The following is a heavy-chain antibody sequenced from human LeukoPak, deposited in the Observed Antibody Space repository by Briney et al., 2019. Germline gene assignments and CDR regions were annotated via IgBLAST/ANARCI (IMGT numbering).Heavy chain of an antibody. CDR2: INIASDYI. V-gene: IGHV3-21*01. Sequence: PGGSLRLSCAASGFTFSNYGMIWVRQAPGKGLEWVASINIASDYIYYLASVKGRFTISRDNAKDSLYLQMNSLRAEDTATYYCARDRPEWLRDDTCFDHWGQGTLVSVSS. CDR1: GFTFSNYG. J-gene: IGHJ4*02. D-gene: IGHD3-3*01. CDR3: ARDRPEWLRDDTCFDH.